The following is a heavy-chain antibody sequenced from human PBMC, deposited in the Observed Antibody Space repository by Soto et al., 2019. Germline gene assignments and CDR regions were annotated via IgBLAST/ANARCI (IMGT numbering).Heavy chain of an antibody. J-gene: IGHJ4*02. CDR3: TRGPRSTSTGTGAF. D-gene: IGHD1-1*01. V-gene: IGHV3-74*01. Sequence: GGSLRLSCAASGFTFSMYWMHWVRQVPGKGPEWVSRINDDGSSTNYADSVKGRFTISRDNAKNTLYLQMNALRAEDTAVYYCTRGPRSTSTGTGAFWGKGTLVTVS. CDR2: INDDGSST. CDR1: GFTFSMYW.